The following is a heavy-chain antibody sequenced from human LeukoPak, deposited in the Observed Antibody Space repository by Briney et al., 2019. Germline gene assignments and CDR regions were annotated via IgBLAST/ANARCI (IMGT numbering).Heavy chain of an antibody. J-gene: IGHJ3*02. CDR1: GFTFSSYG. V-gene: IGHV3-30*18. CDR2: ISYDGSNK. D-gene: IGHD6-19*01. Sequence: PGRSLRLSCAASGFTFSSYGTHWVRQAPGKGLEWVAVISYDGSNKYFADSVKGRFTISRDNSKNTLYLQMNSLRAEDTAVYYCAKDSGIAVAGTLRAFDIWGQGTMVTVSS. CDR3: AKDSGIAVAGTLRAFDI.